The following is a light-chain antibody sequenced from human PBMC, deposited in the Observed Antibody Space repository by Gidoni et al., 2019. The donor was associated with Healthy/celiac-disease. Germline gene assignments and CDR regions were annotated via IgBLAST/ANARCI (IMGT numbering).Light chain of an antibody. CDR3: SSYTSSSTPDV. J-gene: IGLJ1*01. CDR1: SSDVGGYNY. CDR2: EVS. Sequence: QSALTQPASVSVSPGQSLTISCTGTSSDVGGYNYVSWYQQNPGKAPKRMIYEVSNRPSGVSNRFSGSKSGNTASLTISGLQAEDEADYYCSSYTSSSTPDVFGTGTKVTVL. V-gene: IGLV2-14*01.